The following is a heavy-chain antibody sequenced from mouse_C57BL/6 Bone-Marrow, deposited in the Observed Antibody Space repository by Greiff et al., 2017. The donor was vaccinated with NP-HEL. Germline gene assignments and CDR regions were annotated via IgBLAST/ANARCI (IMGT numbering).Heavy chain of an antibody. D-gene: IGHD1-1*01. CDR3: ARFITTVVATHYYAMDD. V-gene: IGHV5-2*01. Sequence: ESGGGLVQPGESLKLSCESNEYEFPSHDMSWVRKTPEKRLELVAAINSDGGSTYYPDTMERRFIISRDNTKKTLYLQMSSLRSEDTALYYCARFITTVVATHYYAMDDWGKGTSVTVSS. J-gene: IGHJ4*01. CDR2: INSDGGST. CDR1: EYEFPSHD.